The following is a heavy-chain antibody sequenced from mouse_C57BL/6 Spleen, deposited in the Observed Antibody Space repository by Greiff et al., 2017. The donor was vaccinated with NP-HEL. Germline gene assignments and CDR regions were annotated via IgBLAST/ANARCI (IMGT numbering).Heavy chain of an antibody. V-gene: IGHV1-82*01. CDR1: GYAFSSSW. D-gene: IGHD3-3*01. CDR3: ARGGLGAYFDY. CDR2: IYPGDGDT. J-gene: IGHJ2*01. Sequence: VQLQQSGPELVKPGASVKISCKASGYAFSSSWMNWVKQRPGKGLEWIGRIYPGDGDTNYNGKFKGKATLTADKSSSTAYMQLSSLTSEDSAVYFCARGGLGAYFDYWGQGTTLTVSS.